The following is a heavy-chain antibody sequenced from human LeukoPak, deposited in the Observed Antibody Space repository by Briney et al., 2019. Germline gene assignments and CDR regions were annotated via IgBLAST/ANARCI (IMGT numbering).Heavy chain of an antibody. J-gene: IGHJ4*02. Sequence: GGSLRLSCAASGFTFSSYAMSWVRQAPGKGLEWVSAISGSGGSTYYADSVKGRFTISRDNSKNTLYLQMNSLRAEDTAVYYCARGRSPGLVVVPFDCWGLGTLVTVSS. D-gene: IGHD2-2*01. V-gene: IGHV3-23*01. CDR2: ISGSGGST. CDR1: GFTFSSYA. CDR3: ARGRSPGLVVVPFDC.